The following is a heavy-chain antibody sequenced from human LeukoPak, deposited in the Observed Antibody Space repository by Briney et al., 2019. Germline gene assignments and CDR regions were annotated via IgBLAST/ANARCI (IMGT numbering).Heavy chain of an antibody. CDR3: AKDQPHQYYYDSSGYYYHY. V-gene: IGHV3-7*03. CDR1: GFTFSHFG. J-gene: IGHJ4*02. Sequence: PGGSLRLSCAASGFTFSHFGMHWARQALGKGLEWVANIKQDGSEKYYVDSVKGRFTISRDNAKNSLYLQMNSLRAEDTAVYYCAKDQPHQYYYDSSGYYYHYWGQGTLVTVSS. CDR2: IKQDGSEK. D-gene: IGHD3-22*01.